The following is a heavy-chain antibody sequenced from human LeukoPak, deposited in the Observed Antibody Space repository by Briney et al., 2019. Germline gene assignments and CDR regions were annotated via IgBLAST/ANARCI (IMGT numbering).Heavy chain of an antibody. D-gene: IGHD3-22*01. CDR1: GYTFTNYG. J-gene: IGHJ4*02. Sequence: ASVKVSCKASGYTFTNYGISWVRQAPGQGLEWMGWISAYNGNTNYAQKLQGRVTTTTDTSTSTAYMELRSLRSDDTAVYYCARDLNDDNYYDSSGYSPLDYWGQGTLVTVSS. CDR2: ISAYNGNT. V-gene: IGHV1-18*01. CDR3: ARDLNDDNYYDSSGYSPLDY.